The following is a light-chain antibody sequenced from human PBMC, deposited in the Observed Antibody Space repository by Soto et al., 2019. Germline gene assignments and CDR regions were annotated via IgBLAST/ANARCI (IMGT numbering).Light chain of an antibody. CDR3: QQYKSYSPT. CDR1: QSISTW. Sequence: DIQMTQSPSTLSASVGDRVTITCRASQSISTWLAWYQQEPGKAPKLLIHKASSLQSGVPSRFSGSGSGTDFNLTISSLHPDDYATYYCQQYKSYSPTFGQGTSVEIK. J-gene: IGKJ1*01. CDR2: KAS. V-gene: IGKV1-5*03.